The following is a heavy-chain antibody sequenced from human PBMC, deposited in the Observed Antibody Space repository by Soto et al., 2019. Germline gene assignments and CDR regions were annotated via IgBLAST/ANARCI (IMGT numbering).Heavy chain of an antibody. J-gene: IGHJ4*02. Sequence: GGSQRLSCTSSGCNFSSYAMHWVRQAPGKGLEWVAVISYDGSNKYYADSVKGRFTISRDNSKNTLDLQMNSLRAEDTAVYYCARDQGGYSYGWNFDYWGQGTLVTVSS. CDR2: ISYDGSNK. CDR1: GCNFSSYA. D-gene: IGHD5-18*01. V-gene: IGHV3-30-3*01. CDR3: ARDQGGYSYGWNFDY.